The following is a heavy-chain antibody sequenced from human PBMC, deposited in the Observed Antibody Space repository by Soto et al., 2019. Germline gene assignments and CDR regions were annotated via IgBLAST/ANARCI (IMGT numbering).Heavy chain of an antibody. CDR2: ISGFNGQT. Sequence: QVQLVQSGPEVKKPGASVKVSCKASGNTFASHGFSWVRQAPGQGLEWMGWISGFNGQTNYALKFQGRVTLTTDTSTSTAYTELRSRRSDDTAVYFCARVDPRGVAVVRDYWGQGTLVTVSS. J-gene: IGHJ4*02. CDR3: ARVDPRGVAVVRDY. CDR1: GNTFASHG. D-gene: IGHD2-15*01. V-gene: IGHV1-18*01.